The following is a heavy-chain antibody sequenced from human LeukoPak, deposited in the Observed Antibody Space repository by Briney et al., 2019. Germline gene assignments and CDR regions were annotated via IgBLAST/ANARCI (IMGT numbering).Heavy chain of an antibody. V-gene: IGHV3-30*18. CDR1: GLTFSSYG. CDR3: AKGRGAFDI. D-gene: IGHD3-10*01. Sequence: PGRSLRLSCVASGLTFSSYGMHWVRQAPGKGLEWVAVIPNDGSNKYYADSVKGRFTISRDNSKNTLYLQMNSLRAEDTAVYYCAKGRGAFDIWGQGTMVTVSS. CDR2: IPNDGSNK. J-gene: IGHJ3*02.